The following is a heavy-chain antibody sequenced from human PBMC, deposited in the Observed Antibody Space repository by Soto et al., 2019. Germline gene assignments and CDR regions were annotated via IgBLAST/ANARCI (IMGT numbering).Heavy chain of an antibody. Sequence: SETLSLTCAVYGGSFSGYYWSWIRQPPGKGLEWIGEINHSGSTNYNPSLKSRVTISVDTSKNQFSLKLSSVTAADTAVYYCARGDIVVVPAAKRKGWFDPWGQGTLVT. D-gene: IGHD2-2*01. CDR2: INHSGST. CDR3: ARGDIVVVPAAKRKGWFDP. J-gene: IGHJ5*02. V-gene: IGHV4-34*01. CDR1: GGSFSGYY.